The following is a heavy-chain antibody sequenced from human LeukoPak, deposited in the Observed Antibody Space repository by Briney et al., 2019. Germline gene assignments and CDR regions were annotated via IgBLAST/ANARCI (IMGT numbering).Heavy chain of an antibody. CDR2: INPSGGST. J-gene: IGHJ4*02. CDR1: GYTFTSYY. CDR3: ARVGPFTIFGVVTPYYFDY. D-gene: IGHD3-3*01. Sequence: ASVKVSCKASGYTFTSYYMHWVRQAPGQGPEWMGIINPSGGSTSYAQKFQGRVTMTRDTSTSTVYMELSSLRSEDTAVYYCARVGPFTIFGVVTPYYFDYWGQGTLVTVSS. V-gene: IGHV1-46*03.